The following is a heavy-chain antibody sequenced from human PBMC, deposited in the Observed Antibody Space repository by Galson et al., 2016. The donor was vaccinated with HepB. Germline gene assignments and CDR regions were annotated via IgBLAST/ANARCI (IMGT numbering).Heavy chain of an antibody. D-gene: IGHD1-14*01. Sequence: SLRLSCAASGFSFSAYWMSWVRQSPGKGLAWVANIKQDGSEKYYVDSVKGRFTISRDNARNSLYLQVNGFRADDTAVYYCARDRLTSVTRHWTGTTYSYYGMDVWGQGTTVTVSS. CDR2: IKQDGSEK. J-gene: IGHJ6*02. V-gene: IGHV3-7*03. CDR1: GFSFSAYW. CDR3: ARDRLTSVTRHWTGTTYSYYGMDV.